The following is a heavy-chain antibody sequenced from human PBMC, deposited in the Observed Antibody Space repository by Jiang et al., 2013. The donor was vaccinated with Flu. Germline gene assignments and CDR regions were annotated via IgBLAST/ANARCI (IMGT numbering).Heavy chain of an antibody. J-gene: IGHJ5*01. V-gene: IGHV1-69*06. CDR3: TREITAAGLPYYS. D-gene: IGHD6-25*01. CDR1: GGTFSSHG. CDR2: IIPVFGTS. Sequence: GAEVKKPGSSVKVSCTLSGGTFSSHGYQLGRDEAPGQGLEWMGGIIPVFGTSNYAQKFQGKVAITADKSTGTVYMDLSRLSFEDTATYYCTREITAAGLPYYSWG.